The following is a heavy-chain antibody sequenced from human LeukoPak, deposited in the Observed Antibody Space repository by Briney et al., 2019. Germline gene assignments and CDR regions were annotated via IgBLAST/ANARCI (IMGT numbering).Heavy chain of an antibody. J-gene: IGHJ4*02. Sequence: GGSLRLSCAASGFTVSGTHTSWVRQAPGKGLEWVAAMYTGGTTYYADSVTGRFTISRDNSKNTLYLHMNSLRAEDTAVYYCAKDEATSGGGLASWGQGTLVSVSS. V-gene: IGHV3-53*01. D-gene: IGHD3-16*01. CDR2: MYTGGTT. CDR3: AKDEATSGGGLAS. CDR1: GFTVSGTH.